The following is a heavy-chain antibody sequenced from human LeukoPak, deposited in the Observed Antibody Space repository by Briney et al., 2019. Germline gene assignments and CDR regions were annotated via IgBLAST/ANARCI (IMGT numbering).Heavy chain of an antibody. CDR3: ARAPGGFHGDYSPIAY. V-gene: IGHV3-53*05. CDR2: IYTGGNT. CDR1: GFTVDSNY. D-gene: IGHD4-17*01. J-gene: IGHJ4*02. Sequence: GGSLRLSCAASGFTVDSNYLSWVRQAPGKGLEWVSTIYTGGNTYYADSVKGRFTISRDNSQNTLYLQMNSLRADETAIYYCARAPGGFHGDYSPIAYWGQGTLVTVSS.